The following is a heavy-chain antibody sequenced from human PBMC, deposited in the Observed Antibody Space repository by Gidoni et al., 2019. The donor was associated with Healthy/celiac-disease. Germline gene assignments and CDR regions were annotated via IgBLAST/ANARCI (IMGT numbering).Heavy chain of an antibody. J-gene: IGHJ4*02. CDR1: GFTFSSYA. D-gene: IGHD1-26*01. CDR3: ARDRYSGSYEFDY. V-gene: IGHV3-23*01. Sequence: EVQLLESGGGLVRPGGSLRLSCAASGFTFSSYARSWVRQAPGKGLEWVSAISGSGGSTYYADSVKGRFTISRDNSKNTLYLQMNSLRAEDTAVYYCARDRYSGSYEFDYWGQGTLVTVSS. CDR2: ISGSGGST.